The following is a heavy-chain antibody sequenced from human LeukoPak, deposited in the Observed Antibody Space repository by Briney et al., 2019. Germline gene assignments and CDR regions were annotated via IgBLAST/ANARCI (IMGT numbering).Heavy chain of an antibody. CDR2: INPNIGVT. D-gene: IGHD5-18*01. V-gene: IGHV1-2*02. CDR1: GYTFTGYY. Sequence: ASVKVSCKASGYTFTGYYMNWVRQAPGQGLEWMGCINPNIGVTNYAQKFQGRVTMTRDTSISTAYMELSRLRSDDTAVYYCARDLTAMASDFDYWGQGTLVTVSS. CDR3: ARDLTAMASDFDY. J-gene: IGHJ4*02.